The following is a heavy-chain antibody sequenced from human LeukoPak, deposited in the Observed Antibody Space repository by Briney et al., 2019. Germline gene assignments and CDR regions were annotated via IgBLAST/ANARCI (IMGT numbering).Heavy chain of an antibody. J-gene: IGHJ3*02. D-gene: IGHD4-17*01. Sequence: PSQTLSLTCIVSGGSISSGDYYWSWIRQPAGKGLEWIGSVYDSGETYFNPSLMSRVTMSVDRSKNQFSLKLNSVTAADTAVYYCARDFDGDHDQDAFDIWGQGTLVTVSS. CDR3: ARDFDGDHDQDAFDI. CDR1: GGSISSGDYY. V-gene: IGHV4-30-2*01. CDR2: VYDSGET.